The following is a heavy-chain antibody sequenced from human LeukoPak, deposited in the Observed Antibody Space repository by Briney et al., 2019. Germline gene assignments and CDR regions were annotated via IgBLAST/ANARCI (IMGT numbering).Heavy chain of an antibody. V-gene: IGHV6-1*01. D-gene: IGHD3-10*01. CDR2: TYYRSRWYN. Sequence: SQTLSLTCAISGDSVSSNSGGWNWIRQSPSRGLEWRGRTYYRSRWYNDYAVFVESRITINPDTSKNQLSLRLNSVTPADTAVYYFARDLGPGRAFWFDPWGQGTPVTVSS. CDR3: ARDLGPGRAFWFDP. CDR1: GDSVSSNSGG. J-gene: IGHJ5*02.